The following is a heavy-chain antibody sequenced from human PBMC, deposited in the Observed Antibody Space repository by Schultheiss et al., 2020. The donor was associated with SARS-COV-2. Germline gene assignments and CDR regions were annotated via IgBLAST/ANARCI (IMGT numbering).Heavy chain of an antibody. CDR1: GYTFTGYY. CDR3: ARARYCSSTSCYKYYFDY. CDR2: INPNSGNT. Sequence: ASVKVSCKASGYTFTGYYMHWVRQAPGQGLEWMGWINPNSGNTGYAQKFQGRVTMTRDTSISTAYMELSRLRSDDTAVYYCARARYCSSTSCYKYYFDYWGQGTLVTVSS. D-gene: IGHD2-2*01. J-gene: IGHJ4*02. V-gene: IGHV1-2*02.